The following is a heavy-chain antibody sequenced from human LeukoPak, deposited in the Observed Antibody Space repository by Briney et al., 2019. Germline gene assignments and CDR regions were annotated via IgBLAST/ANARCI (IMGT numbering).Heavy chain of an antibody. CDR2: IGGSGGST. Sequence: GGSLRLSCAASGFTFSSYGMSWVRQAPGKGLEWVSAIGGSGGSTYYADSVKGRFTISRDNSKNTLYLQMNSLGVDDTAVYYCAIGGYGCFYYDMDVWGTGTTVTISS. V-gene: IGHV3-23*01. CDR1: GFTFSSYG. CDR3: AIGGYGCFYYDMDV. D-gene: IGHD3-16*01. J-gene: IGHJ6*03.